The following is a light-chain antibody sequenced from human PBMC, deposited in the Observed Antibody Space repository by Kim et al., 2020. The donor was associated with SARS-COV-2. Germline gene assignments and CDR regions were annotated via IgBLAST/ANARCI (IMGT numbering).Light chain of an antibody. CDR2: RNH. V-gene: IGLV1-47*01. Sequence: QSVLTQPPSASETPGQRVAISCSGSSSNIGTNYVYWYQQLPGTAPKLLIYRNHQRPSGVPDRFSGSKSGTSASLAISGLRSEDEAHYYCVAWDDSLSGRVFGGGTKVTVL. J-gene: IGLJ3*02. CDR3: VAWDDSLSGRV. CDR1: SSNIGTNY.